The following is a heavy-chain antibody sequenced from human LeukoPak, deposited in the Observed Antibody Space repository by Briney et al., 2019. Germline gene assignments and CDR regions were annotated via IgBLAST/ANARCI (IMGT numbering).Heavy chain of an antibody. CDR1: GGSISSYY. J-gene: IGHJ4*02. Sequence: SETLSLTCTVSGGSISSYYWSWIRQPAGKGLEWIGRIYTTGSTKYNPSLKSRVTMSVDTSKNQFSLKLSSVTAADTAVYYCARADYYDSSGYYSYFDYWGQGTLVTVSS. D-gene: IGHD3-22*01. V-gene: IGHV4-4*07. CDR2: IYTTGST. CDR3: ARADYYDSSGYYSYFDY.